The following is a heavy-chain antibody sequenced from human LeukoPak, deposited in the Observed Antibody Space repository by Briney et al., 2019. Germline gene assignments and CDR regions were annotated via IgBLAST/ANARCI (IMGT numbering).Heavy chain of an antibody. CDR2: VNHSGST. D-gene: IGHD3-3*01. CDR1: GGSFSGYY. CDR3: ARGRQFLRFLDF. V-gene: IGHV4-34*01. Sequence: MASETLSLTCAVYGGSFSGYYWTWIRQSPEKGLEWIGEVNHSGSTKFNPSFKSRVTMSVDTSKNQFSLELTSVTAADTAVYYCARGRQFLRFLDFWGQGTLVTVSS. J-gene: IGHJ4*02.